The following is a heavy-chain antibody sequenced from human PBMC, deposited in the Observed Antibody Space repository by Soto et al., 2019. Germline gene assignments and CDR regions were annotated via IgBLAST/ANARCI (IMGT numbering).Heavy chain of an antibody. Sequence: QMQLVQSGPEVKKPGTSVKVSCKASGFTFTSSAMQWVRQARGQRLEWIGWIVVGSGNTNYAQKFQERVTITRDMSTSTAYMELSSLRSEDTAVYYCAAVLWFGEFPPYYYYGMDVWGQGTTVTVSS. J-gene: IGHJ6*02. CDR1: GFTFTSSA. CDR2: IVVGSGNT. CDR3: AAVLWFGEFPPYYYYGMDV. V-gene: IGHV1-58*02. D-gene: IGHD3-10*01.